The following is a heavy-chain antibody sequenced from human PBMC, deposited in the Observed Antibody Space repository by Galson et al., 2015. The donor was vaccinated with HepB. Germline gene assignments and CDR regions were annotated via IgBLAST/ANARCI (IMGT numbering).Heavy chain of an antibody. Sequence: SLRLSCAASGFSFSDYNMNGVRQAPGKGLEWVASISGSGAYIYYADSVKGRFFTSKDSAKKSLSLRLSNLKVDDTAVYFCARDAKRSLGSSWLNIFYLDYWGQGALVSVSS. CDR3: ARDAKRSLGSSWLNIFYLDY. CDR2: ISGSGAYI. D-gene: IGHD6-13*01. V-gene: IGHV3-21*01. J-gene: IGHJ4*02. CDR1: GFSFSDYN.